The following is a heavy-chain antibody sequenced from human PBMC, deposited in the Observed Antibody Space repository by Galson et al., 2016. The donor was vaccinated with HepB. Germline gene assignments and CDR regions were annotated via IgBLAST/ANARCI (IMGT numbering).Heavy chain of an antibody. CDR3: TTSSTRGYTYGPSAY. CDR1: GFTFSRAW. CDR2: IKSYTDGGTT. Sequence: SLRLSCAASGFTFSRAWMNWVRQAPGKGLEWVGRIKSYTDGGTTEYAAPMKGRFTFSRDESNNRLYLQMNSLKTEDTAVYYCTTSSTRGYTYGPSAYWGRGTRVAGSS. V-gene: IGHV3-15*01. D-gene: IGHD5-18*01. J-gene: IGHJ4*02.